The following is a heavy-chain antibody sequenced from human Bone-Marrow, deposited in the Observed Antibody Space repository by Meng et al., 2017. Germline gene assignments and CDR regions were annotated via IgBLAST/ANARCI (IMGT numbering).Heavy chain of an antibody. CDR3: ARGPLSAAGTMGYFQH. V-gene: IGHV4-31*03. J-gene: IGHJ1*01. D-gene: IGHD6-13*01. CDR2: IYYSGST. CDR1: GGSISSGGYY. Sequence: QVQLQESGPGLAKPSQTLSLTCTVSGGSISSGGYYWSWIRQHPGKGLEWIGYIYYSGSTYYNPSLKSRVTISVDTSKNQFSLKLSSVTAADTAVYYCARGPLSAAGTMGYFQHWGQGTLVTVSS.